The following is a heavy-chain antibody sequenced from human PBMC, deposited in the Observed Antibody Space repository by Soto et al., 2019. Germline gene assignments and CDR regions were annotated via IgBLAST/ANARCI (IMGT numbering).Heavy chain of an antibody. CDR2: IKSKTDGGTT. Sequence: GGSLRLSCAASGFTFSNAWMSWVRQAPGKGLEWVGRIKSKTDGGTTDYAAPVKGRFTISRDDSKNTLYLQMNSLKTEDTAVYYCTTDFPDWSGGTNVYWGQGTLVTVSS. CDR3: TTDFPDWSGGTNVY. CDR1: GFTFSNAW. V-gene: IGHV3-15*01. D-gene: IGHD3-3*01. J-gene: IGHJ4*02.